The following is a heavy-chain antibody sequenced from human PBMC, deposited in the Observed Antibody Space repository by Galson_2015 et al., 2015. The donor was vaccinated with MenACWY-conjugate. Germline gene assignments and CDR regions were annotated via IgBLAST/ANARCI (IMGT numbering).Heavy chain of an antibody. CDR2: VHHSGST. D-gene: IGHD2-15*01. J-gene: IGHJ4*02. Sequence: ETLSFTCVVSGASITRDWWSWVRQPPGKGLEWIGEVHHSGSTNYNPSLKSRVTISLDKSKSPISLTVDSVTAADTAIYYCAGHCSGARCHLYWGQGTLVTVSS. CDR3: AGHCSGARCHLY. CDR1: GASITRDW. V-gene: IGHV4-4*02.